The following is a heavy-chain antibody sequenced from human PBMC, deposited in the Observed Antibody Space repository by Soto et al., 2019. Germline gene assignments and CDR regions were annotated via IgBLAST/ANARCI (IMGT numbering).Heavy chain of an antibody. CDR3: AKDPGTYDFWSGYHTMDV. D-gene: IGHD3-3*01. CDR1: GFAFSSHA. CDR2: ISVTGSGT. Sequence: PGGSLRLSCAASGFAFSSHAISWVRQAPGKGLEWVSTISVTGSGTYYADSVKGRFTISRDNSKNTLHLQMKSLRAGDTAVYYCAKDPGTYDFWSGYHTMDVWGQGTTVTVS. V-gene: IGHV3-23*01. J-gene: IGHJ6*02.